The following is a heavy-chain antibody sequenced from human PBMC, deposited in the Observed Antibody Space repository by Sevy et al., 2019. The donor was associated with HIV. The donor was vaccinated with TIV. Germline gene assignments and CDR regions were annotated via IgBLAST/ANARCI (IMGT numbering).Heavy chain of an antibody. CDR3: ARADCGGDCYLVFDY. Sequence: GGSVRLSCAASGFTFSSYGMHWVRQAPGKGLEWVAFIRFDGNSKYYADSVKGRFTISRDNSKNTLYLQLNSLTAEDTAFYYCARADCGGDCYLVFDYRGQGTLVTVSS. V-gene: IGHV3-30*02. CDR1: GFTFSSYG. CDR2: IRFDGNSK. D-gene: IGHD2-21*01. J-gene: IGHJ4*02.